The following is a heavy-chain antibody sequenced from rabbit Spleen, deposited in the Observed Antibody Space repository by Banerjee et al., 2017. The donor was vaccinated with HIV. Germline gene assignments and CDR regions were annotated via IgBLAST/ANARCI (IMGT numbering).Heavy chain of an antibody. CDR1: GFSFSSNW. V-gene: IGHV1S45*01. CDR3: ARSDGAGGYDYATKL. D-gene: IGHD6-1*01. Sequence: LEESGGGLVKPGGTLTLTCTVSGFSFSSNWICWVRQAPGKGLEWIACIYGGSSDSTWYASWAKGRFTISKTSSTTVTLQMTSLTAADTATYFCARSDGAGGYDYATKLWGPGTLVTVS. CDR2: IYGGSSDST. J-gene: IGHJ4*01.